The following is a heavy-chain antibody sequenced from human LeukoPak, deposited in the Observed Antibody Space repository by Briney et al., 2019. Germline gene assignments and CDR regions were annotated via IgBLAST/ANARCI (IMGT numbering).Heavy chain of an antibody. J-gene: IGHJ4*02. V-gene: IGHV3-72*01. CDR3: ARKGLYGSNSAFDY. CDR1: GCIFSDHY. D-gene: IGHD4-23*01. Sequence: PGGSLRLSCAVSGCIFSDHYMDWVRQAQGKGLEWVGRSRNKADSYTTEHAASVKGRFTISRDDSKNSLYLQMNYLNTEDTAVYYCARKGLYGSNSAFDYWGQGTLVTVSS. CDR2: SRNKADSYTT.